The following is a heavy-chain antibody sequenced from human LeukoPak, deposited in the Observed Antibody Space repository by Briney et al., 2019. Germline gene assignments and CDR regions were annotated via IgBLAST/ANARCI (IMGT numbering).Heavy chain of an antibody. CDR2: LDPVDGET. V-gene: IGHV1-24*01. Sequence: ASVTVSCKASGYTLNALSIHWVRQAPGKGLEWMGGLDPVDGETIYAQRFQGRVTMTEDTSTDTAYLDLRSLRSDDTAVYYCTTSRRFYYGSGTFQYWGQGTLLTVSS. D-gene: IGHD3-10*01. J-gene: IGHJ1*01. CDR3: TTSRRFYYGSGTFQY. CDR1: GYTLNALS.